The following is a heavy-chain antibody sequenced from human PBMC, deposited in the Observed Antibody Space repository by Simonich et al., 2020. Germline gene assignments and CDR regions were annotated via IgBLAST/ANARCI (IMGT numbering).Heavy chain of an antibody. CDR1: GFTFDDYA. Sequence: EVQLVESGGGLVQPGRSLRLSCAASGFTFDDYAMHWVRQAPGKGREWVSGISWNGGSRGYADSVKGRFTISRDNAKNSLYLQMNSLRAEDTALYYCAKDGGYCTNGVCYYFDYWGQGTLVTVSS. D-gene: IGHD2-8*01. CDR3: AKDGGYCTNGVCYYFDY. V-gene: IGHV3-9*01. J-gene: IGHJ4*02. CDR2: ISWNGGSR.